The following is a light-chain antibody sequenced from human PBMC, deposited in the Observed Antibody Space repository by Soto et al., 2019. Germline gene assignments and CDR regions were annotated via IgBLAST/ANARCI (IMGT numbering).Light chain of an antibody. J-gene: IGLJ1*01. CDR3: SSYTSSSTRV. V-gene: IGLV2-14*01. Sequence: QSALTQPASVSGSPGQSITISCTGTSSDPGALPRYQQHPGKAPKLMIYDVSNRPSGVSNRFSGSKSGNTASLTISGLQAEDEADYYCSSYTSSSTRVFGTGTKVTVL. CDR1: SSDPGA. CDR2: DVS.